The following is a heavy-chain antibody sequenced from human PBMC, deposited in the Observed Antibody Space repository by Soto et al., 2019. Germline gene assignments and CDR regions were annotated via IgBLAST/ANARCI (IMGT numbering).Heavy chain of an antibody. J-gene: IGHJ6*02. D-gene: IGHD1-1*01. CDR3: SGDHDHKDIGTPV. Sequence: SVKVSCKASGFYFVSLGIQFLRQTRGRGLEWIGWIVVASGRTNYARQFQGRVAFSRDMSSTTAYMELYDLKSDDTAVYFCSGDHDHKDIGTPVWGQGTTVTVSS. CDR1: GFYFVSLG. V-gene: IGHV1-58*02. CDR2: IVVASGRT.